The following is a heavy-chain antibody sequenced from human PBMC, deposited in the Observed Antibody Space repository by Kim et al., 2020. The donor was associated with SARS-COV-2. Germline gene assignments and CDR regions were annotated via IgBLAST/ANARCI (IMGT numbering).Heavy chain of an antibody. J-gene: IGHJ4*02. V-gene: IGHV3-30-3*01. CDR3: SSQSFDY. CDR1: GFNFSGYG. CDR2: ISYDGGAK. Sequence: GGSLRLSCGVSGFNFSGYGMHWVRQAPGQGLEWVAVISYDGGAKYQADFVQGRFTISRDNSRNTLYLQMNNLRIEDTALYYCSSQSFDYWGQGT.